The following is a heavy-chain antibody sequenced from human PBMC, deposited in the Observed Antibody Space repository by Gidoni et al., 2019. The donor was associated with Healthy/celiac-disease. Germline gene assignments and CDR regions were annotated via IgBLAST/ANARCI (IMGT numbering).Heavy chain of an antibody. Sequence: QVQLVQSGAEVKKPGSSVKVSCKASGGTFSSYAISWVRQAPGQGLEWMGGIIPIFGTANYAQKFQGRVTITADESTSIAYMELSSLRSEDTAVFYCARDRSRDGYNYFPQFDYWGQGTLVTVSS. CDR3: ARDRSRDGYNYFPQFDY. D-gene: IGHD5-12*01. CDR1: GGTFSSYA. V-gene: IGHV1-69*01. J-gene: IGHJ4*02. CDR2: IIPIFGTA.